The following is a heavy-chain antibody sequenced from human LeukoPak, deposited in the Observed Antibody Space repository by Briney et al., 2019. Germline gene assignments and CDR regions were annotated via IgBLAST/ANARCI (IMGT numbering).Heavy chain of an antibody. D-gene: IGHD2-15*01. J-gene: IGHJ4*02. Sequence: PSETLSLTCTVSGGSISSYYWSWIRQPPGKGLEWIGYIYYSGSTNYNPSLKSRVTISVDTSKNQFSLKLSSVTAADTAVYYCARGPRYCSGGSCHFPDYWGQGTLVTVSS. CDR3: ARGPRYCSGGSCHFPDY. CDR2: IYYSGST. CDR1: GGSISSYY. V-gene: IGHV4-59*08.